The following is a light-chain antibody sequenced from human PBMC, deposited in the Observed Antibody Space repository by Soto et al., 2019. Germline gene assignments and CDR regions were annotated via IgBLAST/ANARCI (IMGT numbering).Light chain of an antibody. CDR3: QQYNNWPPLT. CDR1: QSISTN. Sequence: EIVMTQSPAALSMSPGERATLSCRASQSISTNLAWYQQKPGQPPRLLIFGASNRATGIPARFSGSGSGTEFTLTISSLQSEDFALYYCQQYNNWPPLTFGQGTRLEI. J-gene: IGKJ5*01. V-gene: IGKV3D-15*01. CDR2: GAS.